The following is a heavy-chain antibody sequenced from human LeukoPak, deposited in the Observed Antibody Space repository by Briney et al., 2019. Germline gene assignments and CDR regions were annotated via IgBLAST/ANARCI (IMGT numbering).Heavy chain of an antibody. CDR1: GFTFSSYA. V-gene: IGHV3-30-3*01. CDR3: AILIYGSGRRLSDV. D-gene: IGHD3-10*01. Sequence: GGSLRLSCAASGFTFSSYAMHWVRQAPGKGLGWVAVISYDGSNKYYADSVKGRFTISRDNSKNTLYLQMNSLRAEDTAVYYCAILIYGSGRRLSDVWGQGTTVTVSS. CDR2: ISYDGSNK. J-gene: IGHJ6*02.